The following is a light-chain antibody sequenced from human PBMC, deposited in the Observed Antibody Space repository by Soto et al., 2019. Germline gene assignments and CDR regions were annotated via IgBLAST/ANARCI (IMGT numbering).Light chain of an antibody. CDR3: CSYAGSSTWV. CDR1: SSDVGSYNL. V-gene: IGLV2-23*02. J-gene: IGLJ3*02. CDR2: EVS. Sequence: QSALTQPASVSGSPGQSITISCTGTSSDVGSYNLVSWYQHHPGKAPKLMIYEVSKRPSGVSNRFSGSKSGNTASLTISGLQPEDKADYYCCSYAGSSTWVFGGGTKLTVL.